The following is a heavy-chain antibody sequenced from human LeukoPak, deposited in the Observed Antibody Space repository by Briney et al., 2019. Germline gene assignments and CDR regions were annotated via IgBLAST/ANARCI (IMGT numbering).Heavy chain of an antibody. D-gene: IGHD1-1*01. Sequence: SSETLSLTCTVSGDSVTSSSYSWGWIRQSPGKGLEWIGTIYYYGSTYYNPSLKSRVTMSVDTSKNQFSLKLSSVTAADTAVYYCARDRGTWNDDGFDYWGQGTLVTVSS. CDR3: ARDRGTWNDDGFDY. V-gene: IGHV4-39*07. CDR1: GDSVTSSSYS. J-gene: IGHJ4*02. CDR2: IYYYGST.